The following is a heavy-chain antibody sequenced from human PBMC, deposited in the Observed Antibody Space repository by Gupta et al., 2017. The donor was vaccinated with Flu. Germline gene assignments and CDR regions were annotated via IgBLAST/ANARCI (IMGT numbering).Heavy chain of an antibody. CDR3: ARSRGYSYGYLDP. D-gene: IGHD5-18*01. J-gene: IGHJ5*02. CDR2: IYHSGSA. V-gene: IGHV4-39*01. Sequence: QLQLQESGPGLVKPSETLSLTCTVSGASIRSTNYYYWGWIRQPPGKGLEYIGSIYHSGSASFNPSLRSRVTISVDTSKNQFSLKLQSVTAADTAVYYCARSRGYSYGYLDPWGQGTLVTVSS. CDR1: GASIRSTNYYY.